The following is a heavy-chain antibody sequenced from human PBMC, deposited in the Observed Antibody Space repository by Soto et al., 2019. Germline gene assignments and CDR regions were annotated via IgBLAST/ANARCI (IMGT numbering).Heavy chain of an antibody. D-gene: IGHD6-13*01. CDR3: AKELNSRKTLANFDD. CDR2: ISGSGGST. Sequence: GLCRRLSCAASGSTCSSPANSRVRQAPGKVPEWVSAISGSGGSTDYADPVKSRFTITRYNSKNTLYLQMNSLRAEDTAVYYCAKELNSRKTLANFDDWRQGSLVT. CDR1: GSTCSSPA. J-gene: IGHJ4*02. V-gene: IGHV3-23*01.